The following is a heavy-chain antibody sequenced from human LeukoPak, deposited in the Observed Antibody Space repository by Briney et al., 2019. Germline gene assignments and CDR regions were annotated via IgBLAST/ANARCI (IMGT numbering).Heavy chain of an antibody. D-gene: IGHD6-13*01. V-gene: IGHV3-48*01. Sequence: GGSLRLSCAASGFTLSNYPMGWVRQAPGRGLEWVSFIGSGSSTIYYADSVKGRFTISRDSATNSLYLQMNSLRAEDTAVYYCARDYSSSSGKHAFDIWGQGTVVTVSS. CDR1: GFTLSNYP. CDR3: ARDYSSSSGKHAFDI. J-gene: IGHJ3*02. CDR2: IGSGSSTI.